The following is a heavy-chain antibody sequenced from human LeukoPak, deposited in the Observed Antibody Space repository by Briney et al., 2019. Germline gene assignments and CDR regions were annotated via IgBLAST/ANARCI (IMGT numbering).Heavy chain of an antibody. V-gene: IGHV4-59*01. J-gene: IGHJ5*02. CDR3: ARAPLGYCSSTSCFPNWFDP. D-gene: IGHD2-2*01. CDR1: GGSISSYY. Sequence: SETLSLTCTVSGGSISSYYWSWIRHPPGKGLECIGYIYYSGSTNYNPSLKSRVTISVDTSKNQFSLKLSSVTAADTAVYYCARAPLGYCSSTSCFPNWFDPAGQGTLVTVSS. CDR2: IYYSGST.